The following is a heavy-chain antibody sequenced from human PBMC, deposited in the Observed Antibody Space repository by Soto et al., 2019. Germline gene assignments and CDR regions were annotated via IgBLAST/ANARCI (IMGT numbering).Heavy chain of an antibody. CDR2: IRSKANSYAT. D-gene: IGHD2-15*01. Sequence: EVQLVESGGGLVQPGGSLKLSCAASGFTFSGSAMHWVRQASGKGLEWVGRIRSKANSYATAYAASVKGRFTISRDDSKNTAYLQMNSLKTEDTAVYYCTRHPDRPLYCSGGSCYSNYYYYMDVWGKGTTVTVSS. CDR1: GFTFSGSA. CDR3: TRHPDRPLYCSGGSCYSNYYYYMDV. J-gene: IGHJ6*03. V-gene: IGHV3-73*01.